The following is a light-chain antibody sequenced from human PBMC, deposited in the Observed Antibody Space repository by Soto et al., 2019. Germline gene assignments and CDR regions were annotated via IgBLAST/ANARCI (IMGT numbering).Light chain of an antibody. Sequence: EIVLTQSPGTLCLSPGERATLSCRASQTVRNNYLAWYQQEPGQAPRLLIYDASSRATGIPDRFSGGGSGTGFALTISRLEPEDFAVYYCQQFSSYPLTFGGGTKVDIK. J-gene: IGKJ4*01. CDR2: DAS. CDR1: QTVRNNY. CDR3: QQFSSYPLT. V-gene: IGKV3-20*01.